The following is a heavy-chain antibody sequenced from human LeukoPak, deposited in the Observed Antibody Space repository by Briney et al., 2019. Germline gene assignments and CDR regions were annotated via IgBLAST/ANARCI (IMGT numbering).Heavy chain of an antibody. Sequence: GGSLRLSCAASGFSLSAYWMTWVRQAPGKGLEWVANINRDGSQKNHVDSVKGRFTISRDNAENSLFLQMSSLTVEDTAVYYCTTFVALRAFDVWGQGTMVTVS. CDR2: INRDGSQK. CDR3: TTFVALRAFDV. CDR1: GFSLSAYW. V-gene: IGHV3-7*01. D-gene: IGHD3-10*02. J-gene: IGHJ3*01.